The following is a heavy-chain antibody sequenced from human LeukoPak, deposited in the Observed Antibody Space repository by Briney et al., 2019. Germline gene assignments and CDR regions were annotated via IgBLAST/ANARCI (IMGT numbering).Heavy chain of an antibody. D-gene: IGHD2-15*01. J-gene: IGHJ6*03. CDR3: GRDALVGYFSYYYMDV. CDR1: GGAITSHY. CDR2: ISNSGST. V-gene: IGHV4-59*11. Sequence: SETLSLTCTVSGGAITSHYWTWIRQSPVKGLEWIGDISNSGSTSYNPSLKSRVTISIDTSKNQFSLKLNSVTAADTAVYYCGRDALVGYFSYYYMDVWGKGTTVTVSS.